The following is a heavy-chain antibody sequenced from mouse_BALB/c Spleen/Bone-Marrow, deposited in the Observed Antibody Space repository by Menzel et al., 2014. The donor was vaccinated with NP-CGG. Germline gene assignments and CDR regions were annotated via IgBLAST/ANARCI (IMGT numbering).Heavy chain of an antibody. V-gene: IGHV1-31*01. D-gene: IGHD1-1*01. CDR1: GYSFTGYH. CDR3: ASHYYGSSYWYFDV. CDR2: INPYNGAT. J-gene: IGHJ1*01. Sequence: EVKLQESGPELVKPGASVLISCKASGYSFTGYHMHWVKQSHVKSLEWIGRINPYNGATSYNQNFKDKASLTVDKSSSTAYMELHSLTSEDSAVYYCASHYYGSSYWYFDVWGAGTTVTVSS.